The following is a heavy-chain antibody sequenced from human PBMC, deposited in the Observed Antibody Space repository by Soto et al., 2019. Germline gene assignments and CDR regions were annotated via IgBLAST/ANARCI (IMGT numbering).Heavy chain of an antibody. J-gene: IGHJ6*02. D-gene: IGHD1-20*01. CDR2: ISAYNGNT. V-gene: IGHV1-18*01. CDR3: AKTPQYNWNAYGMDV. Sequence: QVQLVQSGAEVKRPGASVKVSCKASGYTFTSYGISWVRQAPGQGLEWMGWISAYNGNTNYAQKLQGRVTMTTDTSTSTAYMELRSLRSDDTAVYYCAKTPQYNWNAYGMDVWGQGTTVTVSS. CDR1: GYTFTSYG.